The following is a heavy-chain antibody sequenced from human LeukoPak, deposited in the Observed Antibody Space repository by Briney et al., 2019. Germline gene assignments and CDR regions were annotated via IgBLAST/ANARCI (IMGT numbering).Heavy chain of an antibody. D-gene: IGHD3-22*01. CDR3: ARDREYDSSGYYYRAGLFDI. J-gene: IGHJ3*02. CDR1: GGSISSGGYY. Sequence: SQTLSLTCTVSGGSISSGGYYWSWIRHHPGKGLEWIGYIYYSGSTYYNPSLKSRVTISVDTSKNQFSLKLSSVTAADTAVYYCARDREYDSSGYYYRAGLFDIWGQGTMVTASS. V-gene: IGHV4-31*03. CDR2: IYYSGST.